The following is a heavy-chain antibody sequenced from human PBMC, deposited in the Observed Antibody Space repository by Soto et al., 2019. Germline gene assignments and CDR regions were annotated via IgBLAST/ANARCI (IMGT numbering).Heavy chain of an antibody. CDR2: ISVYNGVA. CDR1: GYSFSSYG. D-gene: IGHD3-16*01. V-gene: IGHV1-18*01. CDR3: ARHSFIASPGGWFDP. Sequence: GASVKVSWKASGYSFSSYGITWVRQAPGQGLEWMGWISVYNGVANYAQNFQGRVTMTADISTTTASMELRNLKSDDTAVYYCARHSFIASPGGWFDPWGQGTLVTVSS. J-gene: IGHJ5*02.